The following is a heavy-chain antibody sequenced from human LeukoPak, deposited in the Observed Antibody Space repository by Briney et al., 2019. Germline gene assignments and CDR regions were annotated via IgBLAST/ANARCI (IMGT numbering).Heavy chain of an antibody. CDR3: ARPYNNYYFDY. CDR1: GGSLRGGNYY. CDR2: IYYSGST. Sequence: SETLSLTCTVSGGSLRGGNYYWTWIRHHPGKGLEWIGYIYYSGSTYYSPSLRSRVTMSLDTSRNQFSLRLRSVTAADTAVYYCARPYNNYYFDYWGQGLLVTVSS. J-gene: IGHJ4*01. D-gene: IGHD4-11*01. V-gene: IGHV4-31*03.